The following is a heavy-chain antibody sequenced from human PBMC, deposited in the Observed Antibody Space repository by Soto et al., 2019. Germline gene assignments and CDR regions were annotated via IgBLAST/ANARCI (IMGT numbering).Heavy chain of an antibody. CDR2: IFYSGNT. Sequence: SQNRPVANVSSSSGSYYWRWIRQPPGKGLEWIGNIFYSGNTYYNPSLKSRLIISIDTSKNQFSLKVGSVTAADTVVYACGSSSLCGMVSWVLGTRATDS. CDR1: NVSSSSGSYY. V-gene: IGHV4-30-4*01. J-gene: IGHJ6*02. D-gene: IGHD3-10*01. CDR3: GSSSLCGMVS.